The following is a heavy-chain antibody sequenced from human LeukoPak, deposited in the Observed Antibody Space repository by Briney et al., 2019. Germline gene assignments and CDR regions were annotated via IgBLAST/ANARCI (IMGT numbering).Heavy chain of an antibody. Sequence: PGGSLRLSCAASGFTFSSYEMNWVRQAPGKGLEWVSYISSSGRTMYYADSVKGRFTISRENAKNSLYLQMNSLRAEDTAVYYCAREEDSSSWYPDYWGQGTLVTVSS. D-gene: IGHD6-13*01. CDR3: AREEDSSSWYPDY. J-gene: IGHJ4*02. CDR1: GFTFSSYE. V-gene: IGHV3-48*03. CDR2: ISSSGRTM.